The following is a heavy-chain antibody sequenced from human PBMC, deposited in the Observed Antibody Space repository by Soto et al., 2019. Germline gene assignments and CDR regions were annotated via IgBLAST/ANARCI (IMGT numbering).Heavy chain of an antibody. J-gene: IGHJ6*02. CDR3: ARQGIAVAISYYYGMDA. CDR1: EYNFSTYW. D-gene: IGHD6-19*01. V-gene: IGHV5-51*01. CDR2: IYPGDSDT. Sequence: GESLKISCKGSEYNFSTYWIAWVRQMPGKGLEWMGIIYPGDSDTRYSPSFQGQVTISADKSISTAHLQWSSLKASDTAMYYCARQGIAVAISYYYGMDAWGQGTTVTVSS.